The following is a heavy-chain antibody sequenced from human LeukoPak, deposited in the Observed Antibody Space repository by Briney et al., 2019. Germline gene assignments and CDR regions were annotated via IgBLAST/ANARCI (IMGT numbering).Heavy chain of an antibody. V-gene: IGHV3-21*01. CDR3: ARDGEADRRSYYYYYMDA. CDR2: ISSSSRYI. D-gene: IGHD3-10*01. CDR1: GFALISYS. Sequence: QPGGSLRLSCAASGFALISYSMNWVRQAPGKGLEWVSSISSSSRYIYYTDSVKGRFTISRDNSKNSLYLEMNSLGDDDTGVYYCARDGEADRRSYYYYYMDAWGQGTTVTVSS. J-gene: IGHJ6*03.